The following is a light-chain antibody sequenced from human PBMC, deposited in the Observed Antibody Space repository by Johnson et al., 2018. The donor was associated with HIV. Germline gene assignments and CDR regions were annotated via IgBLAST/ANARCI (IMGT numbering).Light chain of an antibody. J-gene: IGLJ1*01. CDR3: GTWDSSLSAAGV. CDR1: SSNIGNNY. V-gene: IGLV1-51*01. Sequence: QLVLSQPPSVSAAPGQKVTISCSGSSSNIGNNYVSWYQQLPGTAPKLLIYDNNKRPSGIPDRFSGSKPGTSATLGITGLQTGDEADYYCGTWDSSLSAAGVFGTGTKVTVL. CDR2: DNN.